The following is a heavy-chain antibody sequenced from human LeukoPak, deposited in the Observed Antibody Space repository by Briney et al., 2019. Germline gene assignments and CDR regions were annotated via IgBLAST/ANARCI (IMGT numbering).Heavy chain of an antibody. V-gene: IGHV4-4*07. J-gene: IGHJ6*03. CDR1: GGSISSYY. CDR3: ARVVERDYYYYYYMDV. D-gene: IGHD1-26*01. CDR2: IYPSGST. Sequence: PSETLSLTCTVSGGSISSYYWSWIRQPAGKGLEWIGRIYPSGSTNYNPSLKSRVTMSVDTSKNQFSLKLSSVTAADTAVYYCARVVERDYYYYYYMDVWGKGTTVTVSS.